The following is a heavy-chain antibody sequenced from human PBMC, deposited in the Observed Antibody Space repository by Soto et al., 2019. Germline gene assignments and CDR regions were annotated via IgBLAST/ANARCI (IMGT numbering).Heavy chain of an antibody. CDR3: ARDGKWLRLGYYYYGMDV. J-gene: IGHJ6*02. Sequence: SQTLALTCAISGDSVSSNSAAWNWIRQSPSRGLELLGRTYYRSKWYNDYAVSVKSRITINPDTTKNQFYLQQNSVTPEDTAVYYCARDGKWLRLGYYYYGMDVWGQGITVTVSS. CDR2: TYYRSKWYN. V-gene: IGHV6-1*01. D-gene: IGHD5-12*01. CDR1: GDSVSSNSAA.